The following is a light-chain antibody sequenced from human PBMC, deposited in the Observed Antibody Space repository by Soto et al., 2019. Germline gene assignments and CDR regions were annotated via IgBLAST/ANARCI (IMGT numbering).Light chain of an antibody. V-gene: IGKV3D-11*01. Sequence: EIVLTQSPATLSLSPGERATLSCRASQGVSSYLAWYQQKPGQAPRLLIYDASNRATGIPARFSGSGPGTDFTLTSSSLEPEDFAVYYCQQRSNWHPTFGGGTKVEIK. J-gene: IGKJ4*01. CDR3: QQRSNWHPT. CDR1: QGVSSY. CDR2: DAS.